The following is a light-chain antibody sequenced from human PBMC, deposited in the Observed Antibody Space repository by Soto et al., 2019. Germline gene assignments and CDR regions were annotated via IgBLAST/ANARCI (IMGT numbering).Light chain of an antibody. CDR1: VLPKQY. J-gene: IGLJ2*01. CDR3: QSADNSGSYVL. V-gene: IGLV3-25*03. Sequence: SYELTQPPSVSVSPGQTARITCSGDVLPKQYAYWYQQKPGQAPVLVIYNDNERASGIPERFSGSSSGTTVTLTISGVQAEDEADYYCQSADNSGSYVLFGGATKLTVL. CDR2: NDN.